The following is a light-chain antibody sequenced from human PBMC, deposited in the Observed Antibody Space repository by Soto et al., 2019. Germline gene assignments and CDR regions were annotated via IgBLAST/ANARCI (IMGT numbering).Light chain of an antibody. CDR3: QQYHTHSK. V-gene: IGKV1-5*01. J-gene: IGKJ1*01. CDR1: QAISDW. Sequence: DIQMTQSPSTLSASVGDRVSITCRASQAISDWLAWYQQKPGQVPELLIFDVYTLESGVPSRFSGSRSGSEFTLTISSLQPDDFATYFCQQYHTHSKFGKGTKAEVK. CDR2: DVY.